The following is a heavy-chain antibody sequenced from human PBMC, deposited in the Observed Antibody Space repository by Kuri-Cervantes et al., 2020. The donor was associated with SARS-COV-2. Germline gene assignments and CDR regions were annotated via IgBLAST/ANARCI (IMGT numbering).Heavy chain of an antibody. CDR1: GYSISSGYY. J-gene: IGHJ4*02. Sequence: SETLSLTCAVSGYSISSGYYWGWIRQPPGKGLEWIGSIYHSGSTYYNPSLKSRVTISVDTSKNQFSLKLSSVTAADTAVYYCARVRDVVVIAPYFDYWGQGTLVTVSS. V-gene: IGHV4-38-2*01. CDR2: IYHSGST. D-gene: IGHD2-21*01. CDR3: ARVRDVVVIAPYFDY.